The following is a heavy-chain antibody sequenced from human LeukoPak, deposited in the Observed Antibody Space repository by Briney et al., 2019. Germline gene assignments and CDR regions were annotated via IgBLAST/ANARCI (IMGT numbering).Heavy chain of an antibody. CDR3: ARGSPGYGMDV. D-gene: IGHD2-15*01. J-gene: IGHJ6*02. CDR1: GFTFSSYA. Sequence: PGGSLRLSCAASGFTFSSYAMHWVRQAPGKGLGWVAVISYDGSNKYYADSVKGRFTISRDNSKNTLYLQMNSLRAEDTAVYYCARGSPGYGMDVWGQGTTVTVSS. CDR2: ISYDGSNK. V-gene: IGHV3-30-3*01.